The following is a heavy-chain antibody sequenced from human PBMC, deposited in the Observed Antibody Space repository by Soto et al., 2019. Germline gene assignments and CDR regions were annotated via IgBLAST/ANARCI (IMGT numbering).Heavy chain of an antibody. J-gene: IGHJ4*02. CDR2: MYYSGSS. V-gene: IGHV4-39*01. CDR3: ARHPRDDYNYGGSGIFDY. Sequence: QLQLQASGPGLVKPSETLSLTCSVSGGSISSRTFWWAWIRQPPGKGLEWIGDMYYSGSSYSSPSLKSRVTSSVDTSKNQLSLKLNSVTAADTAVYYCARHPRDDYNYGGSGIFDYWGQGTLVTVSS. CDR1: GGSISSRTFW. D-gene: IGHD4-4*01.